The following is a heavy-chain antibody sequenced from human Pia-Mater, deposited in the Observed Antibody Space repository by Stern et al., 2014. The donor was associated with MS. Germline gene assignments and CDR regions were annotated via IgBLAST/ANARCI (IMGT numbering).Heavy chain of an antibody. V-gene: IGHV4-30-4*08. CDR2: IYNTGIT. Sequence: QVQLQESGPGLVKPSQALSLTCTVSGGSISRGDYYWSWIRQSPGKGLEYIGHIYNTGITYYNPSLKGRVTISIDTSENQFPVSLGSVTAADTAVYYCVRDVYQPSLYSYNMDVWGQGTTVTVSS. CDR3: VRDVYQPSLYSYNMDV. D-gene: IGHD6-13*01. CDR1: GGSISRGDYY. J-gene: IGHJ6*02.